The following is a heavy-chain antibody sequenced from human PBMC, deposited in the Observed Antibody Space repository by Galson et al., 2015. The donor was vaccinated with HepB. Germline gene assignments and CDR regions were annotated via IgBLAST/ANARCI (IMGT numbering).Heavy chain of an antibody. V-gene: IGHV3-30-3*01. CDR2: ISYDGSNK. J-gene: IGHJ4*02. CDR3: AGAPYSSGWYADY. Sequence: SLRLSCAASGFTFSSYAMHWVRQAPGKGLEWVAVISYDGSNKYYADSVKGRFTISRDNSKNTLYLQMNSLRAEDTAVYYCAGAPYSSGWYADYWGQGTLVTVYS. D-gene: IGHD6-19*01. CDR1: GFTFSSYA.